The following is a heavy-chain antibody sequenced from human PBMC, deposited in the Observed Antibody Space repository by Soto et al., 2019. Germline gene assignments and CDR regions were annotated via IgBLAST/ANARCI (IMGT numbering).Heavy chain of an antibody. Sequence: SETLSLTCTVSGGSISCSSYYWGWIRQPPGKGLEWIGSIYYSGSTYYNPSLKSRVTISVDTSKNQFSLKLISVTAADTAVYYCARQANWGVEGAFDIWGQGTMVTVSS. CDR3: ARQANWGVEGAFDI. CDR1: GGSISCSSYY. D-gene: IGHD7-27*01. CDR2: IYYSGST. J-gene: IGHJ3*02. V-gene: IGHV4-39*01.